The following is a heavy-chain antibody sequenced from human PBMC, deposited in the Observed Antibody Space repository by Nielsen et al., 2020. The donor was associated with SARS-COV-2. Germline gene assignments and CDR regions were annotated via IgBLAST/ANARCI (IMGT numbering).Heavy chain of an antibody. Sequence: GESLKISCVVSGFNFRGYWMTWVRQAPGKGLEWVGNIKLDGSEKYYVDSVKGRFTISRDNAKNSVYLQMTNLRAEDTAVYYCARNGYYWAFDIWGQGTMVTVSS. D-gene: IGHD3-16*01. J-gene: IGHJ3*02. CDR2: IKLDGSEK. CDR1: GFNFRGYW. CDR3: ARNGYYWAFDI. V-gene: IGHV3-7*01.